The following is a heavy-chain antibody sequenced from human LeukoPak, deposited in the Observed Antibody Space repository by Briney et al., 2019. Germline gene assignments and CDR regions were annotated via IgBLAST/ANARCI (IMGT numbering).Heavy chain of an antibody. CDR1: GFTFSTYA. CDR3: AKSMTLQWRGFFDL. Sequence: GGSLRLSCAASGFTFSTYAMSWVRQAPGKGLEWVSTISDSGANTYHADSVRGRFTISRDNSKNTLYLQKNSLRADDTAIYYCAKSMTLQWRGFFDLWGRGTHVTVSS. J-gene: IGHJ2*01. CDR2: ISDSGANT. D-gene: IGHD6-19*01. V-gene: IGHV3-23*01.